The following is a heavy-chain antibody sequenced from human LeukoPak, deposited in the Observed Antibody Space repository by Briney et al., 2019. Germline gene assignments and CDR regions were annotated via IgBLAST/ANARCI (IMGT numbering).Heavy chain of an antibody. CDR2: ISGSGGST. D-gene: IGHD3-3*01. CDR1: GFTVSSNY. V-gene: IGHV3-23*01. CDR3: AKDRKYYDFWSGYYFPDAFDI. Sequence: GGSLRLSCAASGFTVSSNYMSWVRQGPGKGLEWVSAISGSGGSTYYADSVRGRFTISRDNSKNTLYLQMNSLRAEDTAVYYCAKDRKYYDFWSGYYFPDAFDIWGQGTMVTVSS. J-gene: IGHJ3*02.